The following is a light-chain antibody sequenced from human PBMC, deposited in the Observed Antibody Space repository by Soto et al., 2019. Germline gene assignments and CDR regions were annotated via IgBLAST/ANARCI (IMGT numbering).Light chain of an antibody. J-gene: IGLJ1*01. CDR1: RSNIGSTT. Sequence: QSVLTQPPSASGTPGQRVTISCSGSRSNIGSTTVNWYQQLPGTAPKLLIYSNNQRPSGVPDRFSGSKSGTSASLAISGLQSEDEADYYCAAWDDSLNGPYVFGTGTKLTVL. CDR2: SNN. CDR3: AAWDDSLNGPYV. V-gene: IGLV1-44*01.